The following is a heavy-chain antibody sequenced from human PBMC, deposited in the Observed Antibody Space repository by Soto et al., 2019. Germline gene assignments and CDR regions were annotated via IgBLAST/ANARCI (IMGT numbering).Heavy chain of an antibody. Sequence: LLQLRRTLSLTCAVYGGSFSGYYWNWIRQPPGKGLEWIGEIDHSGSTKYNPSLKSRVTISVDTSKNQFSLKVSSVTAADTAVYYCARDLGLRSAGDLYYYYMDVWGKGTTVTVSS. V-gene: IGHV4-34*01. CDR3: ARDLGLRSAGDLYYYYMDV. J-gene: IGHJ6*03. CDR2: IDHSGST. D-gene: IGHD5-12*01. CDR1: GGSFSGYY.